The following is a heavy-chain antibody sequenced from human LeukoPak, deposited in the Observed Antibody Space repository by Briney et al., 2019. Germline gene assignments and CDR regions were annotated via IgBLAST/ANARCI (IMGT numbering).Heavy chain of an antibody. V-gene: IGHV3-21*01. D-gene: IGHD3-22*01. CDR1: GFTFSSYA. CDR3: ARLDLIYYDRPSDY. Sequence: GGSPRLSCAASGFTFSSYAMSWVRQAPGKGLEWVSSISSSSSYIYYADSVKGRFTISRDNAKNSLYLQMNSLRAEDTAVYYCARLDLIYYDRPSDYWGQGTLVTVSS. CDR2: ISSSSSYI. J-gene: IGHJ4*02.